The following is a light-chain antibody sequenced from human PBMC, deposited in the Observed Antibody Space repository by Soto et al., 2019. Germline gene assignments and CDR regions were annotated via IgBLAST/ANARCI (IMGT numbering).Light chain of an antibody. Sequence: QTVVTQEPSFSVSPGGTVTLTCALSSGSVSISYYPSWYQQTPGQAPRTLIYNTNTRSSGVPDRFSGSILGNRAALTITGAQADDESDYYCVLYMGSGIWVFGGGPKSPS. CDR3: VLYMGSGIWV. J-gene: IGLJ3*02. V-gene: IGLV8-61*01. CDR1: SGSVSISYY. CDR2: NTN.